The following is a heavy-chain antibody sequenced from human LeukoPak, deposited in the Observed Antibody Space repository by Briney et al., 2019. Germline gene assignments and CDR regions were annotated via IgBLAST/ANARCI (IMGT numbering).Heavy chain of an antibody. Sequence: ASVKVSCKASGYTFTGYYMHWVRQAPGQGLEWMGWINPNSGGTNYAQKFQGRVTMTRDTPISTAYMELSRLRSDDTAVYYCARVNSSWLSQNYYYYYYMDIWGKGTTVTVSS. CDR3: ARVNSSWLSQNYYYYYYMDI. J-gene: IGHJ6*03. V-gene: IGHV1-2*02. CDR1: GYTFTGYY. D-gene: IGHD6-13*01. CDR2: INPNSGGT.